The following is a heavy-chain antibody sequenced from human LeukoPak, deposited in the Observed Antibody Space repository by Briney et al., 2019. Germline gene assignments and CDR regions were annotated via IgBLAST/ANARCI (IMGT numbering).Heavy chain of an antibody. D-gene: IGHD1-14*01. CDR1: GYTFTNYD. CDR3: ARSETGDERIGVDY. Sequence: ASVKVSCKASGYTFTNYDINWVRQVPGQGLEWMGWITPNDGHGGYAQNFQGRVTITRDTSISTAYMELSGLRSDDTAVYYCARSETGDERIGVDYWGQGTPVTVSS. V-gene: IGHV1-8*03. J-gene: IGHJ4*02. CDR2: ITPNDGHG.